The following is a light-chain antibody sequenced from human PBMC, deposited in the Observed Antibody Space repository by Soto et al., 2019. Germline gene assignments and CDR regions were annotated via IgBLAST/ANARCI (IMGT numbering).Light chain of an antibody. J-gene: IGKJ5*01. Sequence: DIVMTQSPDSLAVSLGERATVNCKSSQSVLSRSNNKNYLAWFQQKPGQPPKLLIYWASTRESGVPDRFGGSGSGTDFTLTISSLQAEDVAVYYGQQYYGGPITFGQGTRLEIK. CDR1: QSVLSRSNNKNY. CDR3: QQYYGGPIT. CDR2: WAS. V-gene: IGKV4-1*01.